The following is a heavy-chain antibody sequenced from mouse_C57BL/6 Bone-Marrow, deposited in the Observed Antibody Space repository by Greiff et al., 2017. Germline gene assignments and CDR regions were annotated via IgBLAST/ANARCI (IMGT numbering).Heavy chain of an antibody. Sequence: VQLQQSGAELVRPGASVKLSCKASGYTFTDYYINWVKQRPGQGLEWIARIYPGRGNTYYNEKFKGKATLTAEKSSSTAYMQLSSLTSEDSAVYFCASRGDYYGSSYYAMDYWGQGTSVTVSS. J-gene: IGHJ4*01. CDR1: GYTFTDYY. CDR3: ASRGDYYGSSYYAMDY. D-gene: IGHD1-1*01. CDR2: IYPGRGNT. V-gene: IGHV1-76*01.